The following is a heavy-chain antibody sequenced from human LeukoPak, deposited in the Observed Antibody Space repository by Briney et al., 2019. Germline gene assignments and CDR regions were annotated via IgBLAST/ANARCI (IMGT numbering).Heavy chain of an antibody. CDR2: IYYSGST. CDR3: ARHLSGPRLKGGYCSSTSCNQGVNFDY. Sequence: PSETLSLTCTVSGGSISSSSYYWGWIRQPPGKGLEWIGSIYYSGSTYYNPSLKSRVTISVDTSKNQFSLKLSSVTAADTAVYYCARHLSGPRLKGGYCSSTSCNQGVNFDYWGQGTLVTVSS. J-gene: IGHJ4*02. CDR1: GGSISSSSYY. D-gene: IGHD2-2*01. V-gene: IGHV4-39*01.